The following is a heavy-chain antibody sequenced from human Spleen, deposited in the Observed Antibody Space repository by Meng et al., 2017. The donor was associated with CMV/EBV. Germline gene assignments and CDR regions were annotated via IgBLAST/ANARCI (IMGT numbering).Heavy chain of an antibody. J-gene: IGHJ4*02. CDR1: GYTFTDYY. CDR3: ARDSEWFGVDNYVDY. Sequence: ASVKVSCKASGYTFTDYYLHRVRQAPGQGLEWMGWINPNSGGTNYAQRFQGRVTMTRDTSISTAYMELNRLRYDDTAVYYCARDSEWFGVDNYVDYWGQGALVTVSS. D-gene: IGHD3-3*01. V-gene: IGHV1-2*02. CDR2: INPNSGGT.